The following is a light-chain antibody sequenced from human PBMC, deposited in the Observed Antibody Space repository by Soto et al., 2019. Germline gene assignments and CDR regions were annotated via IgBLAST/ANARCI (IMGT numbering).Light chain of an antibody. CDR3: QQSYSTPRT. J-gene: IGKJ1*01. CDR2: AAS. V-gene: IGKV1-39*01. Sequence: DIQMTQSPSSLSASVGDRVTITCWASQSLSTYLNWYQQKPGKAPKLLIYAASNLQSGVPSRFSGSGSGTDFTLTISSLQHEDFATYYCQQSYSTPRTFGQGTKVE. CDR1: QSLSTY.